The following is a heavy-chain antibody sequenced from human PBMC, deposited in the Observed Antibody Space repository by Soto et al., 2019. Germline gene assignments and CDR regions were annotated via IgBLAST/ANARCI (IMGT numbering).Heavy chain of an antibody. CDR2: ISAYNGNT. CDR3: VRGAVVVPAAIRPWWFDP. CDR1: GYTFTSYG. V-gene: IGHV1-18*01. Sequence: ASVKVSCKASGYTFTSYGISWVRQAPGQGLEWMGWISAYNGNTNYAQKLQGRVTMTTDTSTSTAYMELRSLRSDDTAVYYCVRGAVVVPAAIRPWWFDPWGQGTLVTVSS. J-gene: IGHJ5*02. D-gene: IGHD2-2*01.